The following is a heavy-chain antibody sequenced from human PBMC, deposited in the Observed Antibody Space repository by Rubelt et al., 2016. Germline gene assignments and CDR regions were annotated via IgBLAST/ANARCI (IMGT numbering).Heavy chain of an antibody. V-gene: IGHV4-34*01. CDR2: INHSGST. CDR3: ARGAAAAY. J-gene: IGHJ4*02. Sequence: QVQLQQWGAGLLKPSETLSLTCAVYGGSFSGYYWSWIRQPPGKGLEWIGEINHSGSTNYNPSLKSGVTISVDTSKNQFSLKLSSVTAADTAVYDCARGAAAAYWGQGTLVTVSS. CDR1: GGSFSGYY. D-gene: IGHD6-13*01.